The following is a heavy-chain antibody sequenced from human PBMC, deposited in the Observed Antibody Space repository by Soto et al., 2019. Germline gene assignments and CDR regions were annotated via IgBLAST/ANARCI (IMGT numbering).Heavy chain of an antibody. Sequence: QVPLVQSGAEVKKPGASVKVSCKASGYSFTSHAMHWVRQAPGQRLEWMGWINGDNGNTKYSQKFQGRVTITRDTSASTAYMELSSLRSEDTAVYYCARAGYCSRASCSDAFDIWGQGTMVTVSS. CDR3: ARAGYCSRASCSDAFDI. D-gene: IGHD2-2*03. CDR1: GYSFTSHA. V-gene: IGHV1-3*01. CDR2: INGDNGNT. J-gene: IGHJ3*02.